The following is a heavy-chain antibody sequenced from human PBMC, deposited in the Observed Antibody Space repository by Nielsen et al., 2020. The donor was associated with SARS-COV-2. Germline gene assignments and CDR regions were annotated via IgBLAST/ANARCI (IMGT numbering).Heavy chain of an antibody. V-gene: IGHV4-59*01. CDR1: GGSISSYY. Sequence: SCTVSGGSISSYYWSWIRQPPGKGLEWIGYIYYSGSTNYNPSLKSRVTISVDTSKNQFSLKLSSVTAADTAVYYCARVKAVAGFPVDYWGQGTLVTVSS. CDR2: IYYSGST. J-gene: IGHJ4*02. D-gene: IGHD6-19*01. CDR3: ARVKAVAGFPVDY.